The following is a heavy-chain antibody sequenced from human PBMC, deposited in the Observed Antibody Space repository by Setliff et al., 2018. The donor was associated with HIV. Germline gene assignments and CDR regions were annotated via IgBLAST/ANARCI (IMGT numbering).Heavy chain of an antibody. Sequence: LSLTCAVYGGSFSGYYWSWIRQPPGKGLEWIGEINHSGSTNYNPSLQSRVTISVDTSKNQFSLKLSSVTAADTAVYYCARGRSGWCSGYYCYYMDVWGKGTTVTVS. CDR2: INHSGST. J-gene: IGHJ6*03. CDR3: ARGRSGWCSGYYCYYMDV. CDR1: GGSFSGYY. D-gene: IGHD6-19*01. V-gene: IGHV4-34*01.